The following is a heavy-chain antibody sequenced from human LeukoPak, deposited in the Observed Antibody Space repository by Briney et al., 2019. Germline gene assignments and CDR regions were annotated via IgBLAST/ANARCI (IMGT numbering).Heavy chain of an antibody. CDR3: ARDGFGSYFSLDY. CDR2: IRHDGSDE. V-gene: IGHV3-7*04. D-gene: IGHD3-10*01. J-gene: IGHJ4*02. Sequence: GGSLRLSCVASGFKFSDFYMSWVRQAPGKGLEWVADIRHDGSDEYNVDSAKGRFTISRDNAKNSVFLQMNSLRAEDTAVYYCARDGFGSYFSLDYWGQGTLVTVSS. CDR1: GFKFSDFY.